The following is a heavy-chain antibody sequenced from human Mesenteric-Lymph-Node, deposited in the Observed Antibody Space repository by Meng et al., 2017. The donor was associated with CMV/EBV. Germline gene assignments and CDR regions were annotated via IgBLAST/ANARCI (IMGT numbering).Heavy chain of an antibody. V-gene: IGHV1-69*05. D-gene: IGHD2-2*01. CDR2: IIPIFGTA. CDR3: ARGDCSSTSCYLLGAFDI. J-gene: IGHJ3*02. Sequence: SVKVSCKASGGTFSSYAISWVRQAPGPGLEWMGGIIPIFGTANYAQKFQGRVTITTDESTSTAYMELSSLRSEDTAVYYCARGDCSSTSCYLLGAFDIWGQGTMVTVSS. CDR1: GGTFSSYA.